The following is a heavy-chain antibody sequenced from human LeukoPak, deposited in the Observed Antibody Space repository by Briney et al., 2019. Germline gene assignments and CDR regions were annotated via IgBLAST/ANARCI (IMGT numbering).Heavy chain of an antibody. CDR1: GYTFTGYY. CDR3: ARGVLLWFGELLLVDY. Sequence: ASVKVSCKASGYTFTGYYMHWGRQAPGHGLEGRGWINPNSGGTNYAQKFQGRVTMTRDTSISTAYMELSRLRSDDTAVYYCARGVLLWFGELLLVDYWGQGTLVTVSS. J-gene: IGHJ4*02. D-gene: IGHD3-10*01. CDR2: INPNSGGT. V-gene: IGHV1-2*02.